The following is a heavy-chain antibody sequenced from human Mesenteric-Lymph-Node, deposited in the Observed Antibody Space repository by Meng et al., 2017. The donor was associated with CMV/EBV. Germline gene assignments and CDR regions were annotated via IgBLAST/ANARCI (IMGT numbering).Heavy chain of an antibody. CDR1: GGSISSGDYY. V-gene: IGHV4-30-4*08. D-gene: IGHD2-15*01. J-gene: IGHJ4*02. Sequence: SETLSLTCPVSGGSISSGDYYWSWIRQSPGKGLEWIGYISSSGTTYYSPSLKSRVTISIDTSKNQFSLKLASVAAADTAVYYCARGGPRYCSGGSCYSLYWFPFDYWGQGTLVTVSS. CDR2: ISSSGTT. CDR3: ARGGPRYCSGGSCYSLYWFPFDY.